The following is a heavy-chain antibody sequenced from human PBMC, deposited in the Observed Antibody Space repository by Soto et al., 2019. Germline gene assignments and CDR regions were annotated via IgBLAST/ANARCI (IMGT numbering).Heavy chain of an antibody. J-gene: IGHJ6*02. CDR1: GYTFSGYS. CDR3: ARDVFCGGAPACPDMDV. D-gene: IGHD2-21*01. V-gene: IGHV1-18*04. Sequence: ASVKVSCKASGYTFSGYSITWVRQAPGQGLEWMGRISGYNGNTNYARTLRGRLTLTTDTSTSTAYMELRSLTSDDTAVYYCARDVFCGGAPACPDMDVWGQGTTVSVSS. CDR2: ISGYNGNT.